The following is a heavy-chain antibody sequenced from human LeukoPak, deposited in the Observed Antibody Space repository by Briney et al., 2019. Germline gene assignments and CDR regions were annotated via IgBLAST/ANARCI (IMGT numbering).Heavy chain of an antibody. J-gene: IGHJ4*02. CDR1: GDSISYYY. CDR3: AREGPGPDYDILTGYYLTNLPFDY. V-gene: IGHV4-59*01. Sequence: SETLSLTCTVSGDSISYYYWSWIRQPPGKGLEWIGYISYSGSTNYNPSLKSRVTISIDTSKNQFSLRLSSVTAADTAVYYCAREGPGPDYDILTGYYLTNLPFDYWGQGTLVTVSS. CDR2: ISYSGST. D-gene: IGHD3-9*01.